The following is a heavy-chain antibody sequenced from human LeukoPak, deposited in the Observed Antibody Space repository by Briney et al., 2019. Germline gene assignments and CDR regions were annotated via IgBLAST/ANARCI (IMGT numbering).Heavy chain of an antibody. CDR1: GFTFISYW. Sequence: GGPLRLSCAASGFTFISYWMNWVRKAQGKGLVWVSRIDEDGKTIDYADSVKGRFTISRDNAKDTLYPQMSSLRDEDTAVYYCVSDLCGGDDQWGRGTLVTVSS. J-gene: IGHJ5*02. V-gene: IGHV3-74*01. CDR3: VSDLCGGDDQ. CDR2: IDEDGKTI. D-gene: IGHD3-3*01.